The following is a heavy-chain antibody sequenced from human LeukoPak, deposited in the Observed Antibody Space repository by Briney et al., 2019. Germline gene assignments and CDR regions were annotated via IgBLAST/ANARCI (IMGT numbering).Heavy chain of an antibody. D-gene: IGHD3-10*01. CDR2: PYYSPST. J-gene: IGHJ5*01. Sequence: SETLSLTSAVYGGSFSAYYWSWLRQPPGKELEWIGSPYYSPSTYSNPSLKSRTSISVDTTNNLFSLKLSSITAADPAVYYCAREYYYGSGSLRQGVNIRVAFNWCDSWGQGTLVTVSS. CDR1: GGSFSAYY. V-gene: IGHV4-34*01. CDR3: AREYYYGSGSLRQGVNIRVAFNWCDS.